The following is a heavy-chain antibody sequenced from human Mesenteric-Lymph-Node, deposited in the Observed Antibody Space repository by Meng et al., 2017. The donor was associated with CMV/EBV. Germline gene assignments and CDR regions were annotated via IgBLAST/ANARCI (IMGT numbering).Heavy chain of an antibody. V-gene: IGHV3-72*01. CDR2: TRNEANSYTT. Sequence: GGSLRLSCAASGFTFSDHYMDWVRQAPGKGLEWVGRTRNEANSYTTQYAASVTGRFTISRDDSKSSLYLQMNSLKTEDTAVYYCTTFLAACSGGSCSRSNYYYYGMDVWGQGTTVTVSS. J-gene: IGHJ6*02. D-gene: IGHD2-15*01. CDR1: GFTFSDHY. CDR3: TTFLAACSGGSCSRSNYYYYGMDV.